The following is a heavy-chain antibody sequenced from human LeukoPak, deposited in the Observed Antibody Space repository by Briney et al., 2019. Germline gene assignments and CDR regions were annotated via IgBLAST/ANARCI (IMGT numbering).Heavy chain of an antibody. J-gene: IGHJ5*02. Sequence: SETLSLTCAVYGGSFSGYYWSWIRQPPGKGLEWIGEINHSGSTNYSPSLKSRVTISVDTSKNQFSLKLSSVTAADTAVYYCARGAYDFWSGYYRNWFDPWGQGTLVTVSS. CDR3: ARGAYDFWSGYYRNWFDP. CDR2: INHSGST. D-gene: IGHD3-3*01. CDR1: GGSFSGYY. V-gene: IGHV4-34*01.